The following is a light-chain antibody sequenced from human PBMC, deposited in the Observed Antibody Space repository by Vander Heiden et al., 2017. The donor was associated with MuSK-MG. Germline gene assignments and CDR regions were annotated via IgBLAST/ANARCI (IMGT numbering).Light chain of an antibody. CDR3: QQTDNTPRA. Sequence: DIQMTQSPSSLSASVGDRVTITCRASQSISSYLSWHQQKPGKAPKLLIYAASSLQSGVPSRFSGSGSGTDFTLTISSLQPEDFATYYCQQTDNTPRAFGQGTKVEI. CDR1: QSISSY. V-gene: IGKV1-39*01. CDR2: AAS. J-gene: IGKJ1*01.